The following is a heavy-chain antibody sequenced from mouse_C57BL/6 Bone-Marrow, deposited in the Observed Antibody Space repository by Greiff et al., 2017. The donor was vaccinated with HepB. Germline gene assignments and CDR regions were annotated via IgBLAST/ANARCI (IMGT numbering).Heavy chain of an antibody. CDR3: ARHAPYYYGSSYGYFDV. D-gene: IGHD1-1*01. CDR2: ISNGGGST. J-gene: IGHJ1*03. V-gene: IGHV5-12*01. Sequence: EVKLVESGGGLVQPGGSLKLSCAASGFTFSDYYMYWVRQTPEKRLEWVAYISNGGGSTYYPDTVKGRFTISRDNAKNTLYLQMSRLKSEDTAMYYCARHAPYYYGSSYGYFDVWGTGTTVTVSS. CDR1: GFTFSDYY.